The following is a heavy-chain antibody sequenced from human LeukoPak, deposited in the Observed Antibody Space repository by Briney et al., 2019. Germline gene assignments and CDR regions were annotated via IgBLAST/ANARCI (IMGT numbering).Heavy chain of an antibody. J-gene: IGHJ4*02. CDR3: ARADCSGGSCYGY. CDR1: GFTFSSYW. V-gene: IGHV3-74*01. Sequence: GGALRLSFAGSGFTFSSYWMHWGRQAPGEGLGWVSRITGDRSNTSYADSVKGLFTIYRENTMNTLYLQMNSRSAEVAAVYYCARADCSGGSCYGYWGQGTLVTVSS. D-gene: IGHD2-15*01. CDR2: ITGDRSNT.